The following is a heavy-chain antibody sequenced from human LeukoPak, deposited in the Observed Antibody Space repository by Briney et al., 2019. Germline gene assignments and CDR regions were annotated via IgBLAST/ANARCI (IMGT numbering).Heavy chain of an antibody. CDR1: GGSFSD. CDR3: GSRRTAMFGVIKGPIDY. CDR2: INHSGSP. J-gene: IGHJ4*02. V-gene: IGHV4-34*01. D-gene: IGHD3-3*01. Sequence: PSETLSLTCAVYGGSFSDWTWIRQPPGKGLEWIGGINHSGSPNNNPSLKSRVSISFDTSKNQFSLKLTSVTAADTAVYYCGSRRTAMFGVIKGPIDYWGQGTLVTVSS.